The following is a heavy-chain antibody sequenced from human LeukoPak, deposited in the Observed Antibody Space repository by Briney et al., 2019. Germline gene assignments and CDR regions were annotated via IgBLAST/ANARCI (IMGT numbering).Heavy chain of an antibody. V-gene: IGHV1-58*02. J-gene: IGHJ3*02. CDR2: IVVGSGNT. CDR1: GFTFTSSA. CDR3: ARDRRGYYFHLPHAFDI. D-gene: IGHD3-3*01. Sequence: SVKVSCKASGFTFTSSAMQWVRQARGQRLEWIGWIVVGSGNTNYAQKFQERVTITRDMSTSTAYMELSSLRSEDTAVYYCARDRRGYYFHLPHAFDIWGQGTMVTVSS.